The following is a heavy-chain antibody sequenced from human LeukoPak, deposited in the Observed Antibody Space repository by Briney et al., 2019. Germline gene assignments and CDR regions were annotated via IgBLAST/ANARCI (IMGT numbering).Heavy chain of an antibody. V-gene: IGHV3-74*01. J-gene: IGHJ4*02. CDR2: INSDGSST. CDR3: ARGYSSGWYYFDY. Sequence: PGGSLRLSCAASGFTFSSYWMHWVRQAPGKGLVWVSRINSDGSSTSYADSVKGRFTISRDHAKNTLYLQMNRLRAEDTAVYYCARGYSSGWYYFDYWGQGTLVTVSS. CDR1: GFTFSSYW. D-gene: IGHD6-19*01.